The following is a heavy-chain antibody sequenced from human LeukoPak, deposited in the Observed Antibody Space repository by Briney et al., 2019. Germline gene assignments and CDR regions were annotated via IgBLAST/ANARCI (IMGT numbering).Heavy chain of an antibody. CDR1: GYTFTGYY. D-gene: IGHD3-10*01. J-gene: IGHJ6*02. CDR3: ARGLAGITMVRGVLTDYGMDV. Sequence: GASVKVSCKASGYTFTGYYMHWVRQAPGQGLEWMGWINPNSGGTNYAQKFQGRVTMTRDTSISTAYMELSRLRSDDTAVYYCARGLAGITMVRGVLTDYGMDVWGQGTTVTVSS. CDR2: INPNSGGT. V-gene: IGHV1-2*02.